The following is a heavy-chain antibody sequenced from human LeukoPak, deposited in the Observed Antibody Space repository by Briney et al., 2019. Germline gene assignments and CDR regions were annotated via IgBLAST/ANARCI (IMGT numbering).Heavy chain of an antibody. J-gene: IGHJ3*02. V-gene: IGHV4-38-2*02. D-gene: IGHD2-21*02. CDR2: IYQSGST. Sequence: SETLSLTCTVSGYSISSGYYWGWFRQPPGKGLEWIGSIYQSGSTYYNPSLKSRVTISVDTSKNQFSLKLSSVTAADTAVYYCASTARPYDAFDIWSQGTMVTVSS. CDR1: GYSISSGYY. CDR3: ASTARPYDAFDI.